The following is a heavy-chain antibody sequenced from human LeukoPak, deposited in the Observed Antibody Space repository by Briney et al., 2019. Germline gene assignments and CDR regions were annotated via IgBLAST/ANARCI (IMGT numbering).Heavy chain of an antibody. Sequence: SETLSLTCTVSGGSISSYYWSWIRQPPGKGLEWNGYIYYSGSTNYNPSLKSRVTISVDTSKNQFSLKMSSVTAADTAVYYCARDSYYDSSGYFWFDPWGQGTLVTVSS. CDR3: ARDSYYDSSGYFWFDP. CDR1: GGSISSYY. CDR2: IYYSGST. J-gene: IGHJ5*02. V-gene: IGHV4-59*01. D-gene: IGHD3-22*01.